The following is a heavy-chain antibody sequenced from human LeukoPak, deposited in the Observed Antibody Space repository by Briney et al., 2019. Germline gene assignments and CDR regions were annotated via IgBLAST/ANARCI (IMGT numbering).Heavy chain of an antibody. CDR2: TSSNGATT. V-gene: IGHV3-48*02. CDR1: GFIFSKYS. Sequence: GGSVRLSCAASGFIFSKYSMNWVRQAPGKGLEWISYTSSNGATTYYADFVKGRFTISKDNTKKSLYLQMTSVRDDDTAVYYCARDRQPDLEHWHFDFWGRGTLVTVSS. CDR3: ARDRQPDLEHWHFDF. J-gene: IGHJ2*01. D-gene: IGHD6-13*01.